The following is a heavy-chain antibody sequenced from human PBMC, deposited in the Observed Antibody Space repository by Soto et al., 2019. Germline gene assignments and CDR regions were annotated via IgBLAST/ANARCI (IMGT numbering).Heavy chain of an antibody. V-gene: IGHV3-23*01. CDR2: ISGSGGST. Sequence: EVQLLESGGGLVQPGGSLRLSCAASGFTFSSYVMSWVRQAPGKGLEWVSAISGSGGSTYYADSVKGRFTISRDNSKNTLYLQMNSLRAGDTAVYYCAKDNYSSGWYGYWGQGTLVTVSS. D-gene: IGHD6-19*01. J-gene: IGHJ4*02. CDR3: AKDNYSSGWYGY. CDR1: GFTFSSYV.